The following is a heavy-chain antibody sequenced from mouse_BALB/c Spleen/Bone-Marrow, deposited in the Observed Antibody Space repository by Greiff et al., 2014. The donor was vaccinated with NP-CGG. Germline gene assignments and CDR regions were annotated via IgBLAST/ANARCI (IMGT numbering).Heavy chain of an antibody. D-gene: IGHD3-1*01. CDR2: IYPGSGNT. V-gene: IGHV1-84*02. Sequence: VQLQQSGPELVKPGASVKISCKASGYTFTDYYINRVKQKPGQGLERIGWIYPGSGNTKYNEKFKGKATLTVDTSSSTAYMQLSSLTSEDTAVYFCANLGRYAMDYWGQGTSVTVSS. J-gene: IGHJ4*01. CDR1: GYTFTDYY. CDR3: ANLGRYAMDY.